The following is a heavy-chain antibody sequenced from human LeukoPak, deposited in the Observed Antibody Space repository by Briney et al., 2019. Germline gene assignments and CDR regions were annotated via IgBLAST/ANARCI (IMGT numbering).Heavy chain of an antibody. CDR1: GFTFSSYE. CDR3: ARATVAHYYYYYMDV. Sequence: GGSLRLSCAASGFTFSSYEMNWVRQAPGKGLEGVSYISSSGSTIYYADSVKGRFTISRDNAKNSLYLQMNSLRAEDTAVYYCARATVAHYYYYYMDVWGKGTTVTVSS. V-gene: IGHV3-48*03. D-gene: IGHD4-23*01. J-gene: IGHJ6*03. CDR2: ISSSGSTI.